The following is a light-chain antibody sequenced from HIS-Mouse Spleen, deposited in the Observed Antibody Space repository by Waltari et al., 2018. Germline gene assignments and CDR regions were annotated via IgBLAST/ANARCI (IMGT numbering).Light chain of an antibody. J-gene: IGKJ1*01. CDR3: QQLNSYPPT. V-gene: IGKV1-9*01. Sequence: DIQLTQSPSFLSASVGYRVTITCRASQGISSYLAWYQQKPGKAPKILIYAASTLQSGVPSRFSGSRSGTEFTLTISSLQPEDFATYYCQQLNSYPPTFGQGTKVEIK. CDR2: AAS. CDR1: QGISSY.